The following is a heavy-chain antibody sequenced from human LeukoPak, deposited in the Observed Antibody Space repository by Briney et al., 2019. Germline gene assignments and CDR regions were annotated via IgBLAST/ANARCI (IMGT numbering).Heavy chain of an antibody. D-gene: IGHD2-15*01. CDR1: GFTFSGSA. J-gene: IGHJ4*02. V-gene: IGHV3-73*01. CDR2: ISNKANSYET. Sequence: GGSLRLSCAASGFTFSGSAIHWVRQASGKGLEWVGRISNKANSYETAYAASVKGRFTISRDDSKNKAYLQMNSLKTEDTAVYYCTFHHYSSCVDIRIVDYGGEGPLVTVSS. CDR3: TFHHYSSCVDIRIVDY.